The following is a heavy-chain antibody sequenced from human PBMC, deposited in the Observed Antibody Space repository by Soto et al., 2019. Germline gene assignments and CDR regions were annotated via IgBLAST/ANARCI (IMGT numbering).Heavy chain of an antibody. CDR1: GFSFSGYT. Sequence: GGSLRLSCAASGFSFSGYTMNWVRQAPGNGLEWVSSISGTGRYIYYADSLRGRFTISRDNAQKSVYLQMNNLIAEDTAVHYRARDKAVVKRFENWGEGTLVTISS. J-gene: IGHJ1*01. D-gene: IGHD3-9*01. CDR3: ARDKAVVKRFEN. CDR2: ISGTGRYI. V-gene: IGHV3-21*01.